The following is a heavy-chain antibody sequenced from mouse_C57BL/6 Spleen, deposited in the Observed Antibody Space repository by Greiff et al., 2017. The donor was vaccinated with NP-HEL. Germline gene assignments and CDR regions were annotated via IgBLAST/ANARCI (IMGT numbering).Heavy chain of an antibody. D-gene: IGHD1-1*01. V-gene: IGHV5-4*01. CDR2: ISDGGSYT. Sequence: EVKVEESGGGLVKPGGSLKLSCAASGFTFSSYAMSWVRQTPEKRLEWVATISDGGSYTYYPDNVKGRFTISRDNAKNNLYLQMSHLKSEDTALYYCARDRDGSSLYYFDDWGKGTTLSVSS. CDR3: ARDRDGSSLYYFDD. CDR1: GFTFSSYA. J-gene: IGHJ2*01.